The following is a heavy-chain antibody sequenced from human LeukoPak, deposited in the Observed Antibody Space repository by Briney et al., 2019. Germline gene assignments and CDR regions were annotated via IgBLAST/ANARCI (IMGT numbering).Heavy chain of an antibody. D-gene: IGHD3-22*01. CDR1: GYTFTSYG. J-gene: IGHJ4*02. Sequence: ASVKVSCKASGYTFTSYGISWVRQAPGQGLEWMGWISAYNGNTNYAQKLQGRVTMTTDTSTSTAYMELRSLRSDDTAVYYCARDTREDYDSSGDHFDYWGQGTLVTVSS. CDR3: ARDTREDYDSSGDHFDY. V-gene: IGHV1-18*01. CDR2: ISAYNGNT.